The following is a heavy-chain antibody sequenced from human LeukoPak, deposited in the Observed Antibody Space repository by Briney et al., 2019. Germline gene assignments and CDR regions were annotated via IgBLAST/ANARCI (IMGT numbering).Heavy chain of an antibody. CDR2: IYYSGTT. CDR1: GGSISSTSYY. Sequence: SETLSLTCTISGGSISSTSYYWGWIRQPPGKGLEWIGSIYYSGTTYYNPSLRSRVTISVDTSKNQFFLNVTSVTAADTAVYYCAREGCSSSSCSEDNMDVWGKGTTVIVSS. CDR3: AREGCSSSSCSEDNMDV. J-gene: IGHJ6*03. V-gene: IGHV4-39*01. D-gene: IGHD2-2*01.